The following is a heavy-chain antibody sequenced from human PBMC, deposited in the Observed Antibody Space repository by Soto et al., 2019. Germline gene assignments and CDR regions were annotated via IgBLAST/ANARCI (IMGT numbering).Heavy chain of an antibody. CDR1: GYTFTSYG. CDR2: ISAYNGNT. V-gene: IGHV1-18*01. J-gene: IGHJ6*02. CDR3: ARGGPSITIFGVVTTYYYYYGMDV. Sequence: QVQLVQSGAEVKKPGASVKVSCKASGYTFTSYGVSWVRQAPGQGLEWMGWISAYNGNTNNAQKLQGRVTMTTDTATNTANMELRSLRSDDTAVYYCARGGPSITIFGVVTTYYYYYGMDVWGQGTTVTVSS. D-gene: IGHD3-3*01.